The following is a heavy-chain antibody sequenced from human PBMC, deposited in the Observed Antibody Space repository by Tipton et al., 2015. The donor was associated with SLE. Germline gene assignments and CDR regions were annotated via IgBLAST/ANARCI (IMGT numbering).Heavy chain of an antibody. V-gene: IGHV4-61*02. J-gene: IGHJ4*02. D-gene: IGHD4-17*01. Sequence: TLSLTCTVSGGSISSGSYYWSWIRQPAGKGLEWIGRIYTRGSTKYNLSLKSRVAFSLDTTKNQISLRLTSVTAADTAVYYCARPSRGHGDYDNWGQRTQVTVSS. CDR1: GGSISSGSYY. CDR3: ARPSRGHGDYDN. CDR2: IYTRGST.